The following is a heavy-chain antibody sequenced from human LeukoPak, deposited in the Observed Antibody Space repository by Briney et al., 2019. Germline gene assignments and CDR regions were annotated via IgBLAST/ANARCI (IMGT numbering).Heavy chain of an antibody. CDR3: ARVIAARFDP. Sequence: GSLRLSCAASGFTFSDYYMSWIRQAPGKGLEWVSVIYSGGSTYYADSVKGRFTISRDNSKNTLYLQMNSLRAEDSAVYYCARVIAARFDPWGQGTLVTVSS. V-gene: IGHV3-53*01. D-gene: IGHD2-15*01. CDR1: GFTFSDYY. J-gene: IGHJ5*02. CDR2: IYSGGST.